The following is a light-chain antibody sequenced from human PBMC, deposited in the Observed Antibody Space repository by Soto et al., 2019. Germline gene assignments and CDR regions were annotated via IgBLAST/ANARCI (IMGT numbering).Light chain of an antibody. CDR1: SSDVGDHNS. CDR2: AVS. J-gene: IGLJ2*01. Sequence: QSALTQPASVYGSPGQSITISCTGTSSDVGDHNSVSWYQQQPGKAPKLMIYAVSNRPSGVSNRFSGSKSGNTASLTISGLQAEDEADYYCGSYTTSITVIFGGGTKLTVL. V-gene: IGLV2-14*03. CDR3: GSYTTSITVI.